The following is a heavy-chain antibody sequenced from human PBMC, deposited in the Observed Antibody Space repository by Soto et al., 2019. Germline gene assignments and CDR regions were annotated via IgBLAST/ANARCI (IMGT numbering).Heavy chain of an antibody. CDR1: GYTFTSYG. Sequence: QVQLVQSGAEVKKPGASVKVSCKASGYTFTSYGISWVRQAPGQGLEWMGWISAYNGNTNYAQKLKGRVTMTTHTSTSKAYMELRSLRSDDTAVYYCARDLRCSSTSCYWSNGVYWGQGTLVTVSS. J-gene: IGHJ4*02. V-gene: IGHV1-18*01. CDR3: ARDLRCSSTSCYWSNGVY. D-gene: IGHD2-2*01. CDR2: ISAYNGNT.